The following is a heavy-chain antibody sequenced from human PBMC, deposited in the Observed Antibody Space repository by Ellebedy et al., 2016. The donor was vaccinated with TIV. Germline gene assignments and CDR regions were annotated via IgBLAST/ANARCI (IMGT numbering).Heavy chain of an antibody. Sequence: PGRSLRLSCEPSGIIVRDYFMNWVRQAPAKGLEWVSVLYPDAKTNYTDSVNGRFIVSRDNSKNTLYLQINSLTAEDTAVYYCARDPGGGGDFGDNWFDPWGQGTLVTVSS. D-gene: IGHD2-21*01. CDR2: LYPDAKT. CDR3: ARDPGGGGDFGDNWFDP. J-gene: IGHJ5*02. V-gene: IGHV3-66*01. CDR1: GIIVRDYF.